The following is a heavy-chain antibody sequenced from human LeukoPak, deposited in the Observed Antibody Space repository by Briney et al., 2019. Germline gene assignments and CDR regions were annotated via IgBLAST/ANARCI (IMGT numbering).Heavy chain of an antibody. CDR1: GGSISSYY. J-gene: IGHJ4*02. CDR2: IYYSGST. V-gene: IGHV4-59*12. D-gene: IGHD3-3*01. Sequence: PSETLSLTCTVSGGSISSYYWSWIRQPPGKGLEWIGYIYYSGSTNYNPSLKSRVTISVDTSENQFSLKLSSVTTADTAVYYCARRYYDFWSGYYPLGVYFDYWGQGTLVTVSS. CDR3: ARRYYDFWSGYYPLGVYFDY.